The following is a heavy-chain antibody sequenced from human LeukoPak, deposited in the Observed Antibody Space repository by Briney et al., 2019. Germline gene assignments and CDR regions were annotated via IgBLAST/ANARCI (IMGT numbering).Heavy chain of an antibody. Sequence: PGGSLRLSCAASGFTVSSNYMSWVRQAPGKGLEWVSVIYSAGSTYYADSVKCRFTISRDNSKNTLYLQMNSLRAEDTAVYYCAREPSGTYWLDYWGQGTLVTVSS. CDR2: IYSAGST. CDR1: GFTVSSNY. J-gene: IGHJ4*02. CDR3: AREPSGTYWLDY. D-gene: IGHD1-26*01. V-gene: IGHV3-66*02.